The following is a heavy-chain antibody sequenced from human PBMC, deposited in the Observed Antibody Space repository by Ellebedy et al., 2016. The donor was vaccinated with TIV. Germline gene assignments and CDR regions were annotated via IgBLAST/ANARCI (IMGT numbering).Heavy chain of an antibody. V-gene: IGHV3-21*01. CDR3: ARGRYYCSSTSCYAPSWFDP. D-gene: IGHD2-2*01. CDR1: GFIFSSAW. CDR2: ISSNSANI. Sequence: GGSLRLSXAASGFIFSSAWMSWVRQAPGKGLEWVSSISSNSANIGYADSVKGRFTISRDNAKNSLYLQMNSLGAEDTAVYFCARGRYYCSSTSCYAPSWFDPWGQGTLVTVSS. J-gene: IGHJ5*02.